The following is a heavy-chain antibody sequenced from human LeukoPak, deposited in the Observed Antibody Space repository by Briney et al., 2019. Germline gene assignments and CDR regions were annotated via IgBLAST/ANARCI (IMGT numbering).Heavy chain of an antibody. Sequence: GASVKVSCKASGYTFTSYYMHWVRQAPGQGLEWMGIINPSGGSTSYAQKFQGRVTMTRDMSTSTVYMELSSLRSEDTAVYYCARSALRPGGWFGPWGQGTLVTVSS. J-gene: IGHJ5*02. CDR3: ARSALRPGGWFGP. CDR2: INPSGGST. V-gene: IGHV1-46*01. D-gene: IGHD1-14*01. CDR1: GYTFTSYY.